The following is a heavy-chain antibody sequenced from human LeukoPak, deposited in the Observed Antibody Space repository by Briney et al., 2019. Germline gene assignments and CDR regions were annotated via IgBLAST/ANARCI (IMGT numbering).Heavy chain of an antibody. Sequence: SETLSLTCTVSGGSISSTSYYWGWIRQPPGKGLEWIGSISYSGSTYYNPSLKSRVTISVDTSKNQFSLKLSSVTAADTAVYYCARGGLAAAGNFDYWGQGTLVTVSS. CDR2: ISYSGST. V-gene: IGHV4-39*07. D-gene: IGHD6-13*01. CDR3: ARGGLAAAGNFDY. J-gene: IGHJ4*02. CDR1: GGSISSTSYY.